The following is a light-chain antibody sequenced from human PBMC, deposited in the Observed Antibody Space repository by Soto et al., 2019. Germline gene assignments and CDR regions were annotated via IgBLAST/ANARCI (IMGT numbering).Light chain of an antibody. CDR1: QSVSSY. Sequence: EIVLTQSPATLSLSPGERATLSCRASQSVSSYLAWYQQKPGQAPRLLVYDASNRASGIPARVSGSGSGTDFPLTISSLEPQDFAVYYCQQRSNWPPFTFGPGTKVDIK. J-gene: IGKJ3*01. CDR3: QQRSNWPPFT. V-gene: IGKV3-11*01. CDR2: DAS.